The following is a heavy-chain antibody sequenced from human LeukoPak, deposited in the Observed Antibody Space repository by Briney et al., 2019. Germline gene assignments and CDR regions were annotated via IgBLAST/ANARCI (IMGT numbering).Heavy chain of an antibody. CDR2: FTNDGYT. Sequence: GGSLRLSCAASGFIFNRYAMSWVRQAPGKGLEGVSSFTNDGYTFYADSVKGQFTISRDNSKNTLYLEMSSLRAEDTAIYYCAKETVDRRFAFDIWGQGTKVSVSS. J-gene: IGHJ3*02. D-gene: IGHD3-3*01. V-gene: IGHV3-23*01. CDR3: AKETVDRRFAFDI. CDR1: GFIFNRYA.